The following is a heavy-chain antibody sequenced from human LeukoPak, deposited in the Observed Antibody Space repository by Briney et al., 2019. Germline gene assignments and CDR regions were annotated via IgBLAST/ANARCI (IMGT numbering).Heavy chain of an antibody. CDR2: ISGSGGST. CDR3: AKYSPPFGVVTPFDY. J-gene: IGHJ4*02. D-gene: IGHD3-3*01. Sequence: GGSLRLSCAASGFTFSSYAMSWVRQAPGKGLECVSAISGSGGSTYYADSVKGRFTISRDNSKNTLYLQMNSLRAEDTAVYYCAKYSPPFGVVTPFDYWGQGTLVTVSS. CDR1: GFTFSSYA. V-gene: IGHV3-23*01.